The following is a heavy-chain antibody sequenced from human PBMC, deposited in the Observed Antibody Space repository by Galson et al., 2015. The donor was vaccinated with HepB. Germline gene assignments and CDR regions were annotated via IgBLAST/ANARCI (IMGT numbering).Heavy chain of an antibody. J-gene: IGHJ4*02. V-gene: IGHV3-23*01. D-gene: IGHD2-2*01. CDR2: ISGSGGST. Sequence: SLRLSCAASGFTFSSYALHWVRQAPGKGLEWVSAISGSGGSTYYADSVKGRFTISRDNSKNTLYLQMNSLRAEDTAVYCCAKDRDIVVVPAAISFDYWGQGTLVTVSS. CDR1: GFTFSSYA. CDR3: AKDRDIVVVPAAISFDY.